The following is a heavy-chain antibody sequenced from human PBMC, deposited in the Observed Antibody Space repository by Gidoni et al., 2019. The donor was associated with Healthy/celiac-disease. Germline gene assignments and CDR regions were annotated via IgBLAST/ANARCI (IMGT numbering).Heavy chain of an antibody. CDR3: ASPRGSTRAPLGY. Sequence: QVQLVASGGGVVQPGRSLRTSCAAAGFTFSSYAMHWVRQAPGKGLEWVAVISYDGSNKYYADSVKGRFTISRDNSKNTLYLQMNSLRAEDTAVYYCASPRGSTRAPLGYWGQGTLVTVSS. D-gene: IGHD1-26*01. V-gene: IGHV3-30-3*01. CDR1: GFTFSSYA. CDR2: ISYDGSNK. J-gene: IGHJ4*02.